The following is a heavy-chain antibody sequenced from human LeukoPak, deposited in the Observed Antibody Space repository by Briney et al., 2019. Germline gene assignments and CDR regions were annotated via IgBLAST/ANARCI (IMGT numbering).Heavy chain of an antibody. Sequence: PGGSLRLSCAASGFTVSSNYMSWVRQAPGKGLEWVSVIYSGGSTYYADSVKGRSTISRDNSKNTLYLQMNSLRAEDTAVYYCAKESLYSLLVWGQGTLVTVSS. J-gene: IGHJ4*02. CDR1: GFTVSSNY. CDR3: AKESLYSLLV. V-gene: IGHV3-53*01. CDR2: IYSGGST. D-gene: IGHD5-18*01.